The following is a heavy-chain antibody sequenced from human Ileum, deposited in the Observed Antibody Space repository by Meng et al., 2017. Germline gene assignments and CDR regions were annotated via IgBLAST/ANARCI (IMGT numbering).Heavy chain of an antibody. CDR1: CVSISSSSYY. D-gene: IGHD3-22*01. J-gene: IGHJ5*02. CDR3: AQPRITMTLGGFRTGWFDP. Sequence: QLQLLSSGPGLVKPSETLSLTCPVSCVSISSSSYYWGWIRQPPGKGLELIGSIYYSGSTYYNPSLKSRVTISVDTSKNQFSLKLSSVTAADTAVYYCAQPRITMTLGGFRTGWFDPWGQGTLVTVSS. V-gene: IGHV4-39*01. CDR2: IYYSGST.